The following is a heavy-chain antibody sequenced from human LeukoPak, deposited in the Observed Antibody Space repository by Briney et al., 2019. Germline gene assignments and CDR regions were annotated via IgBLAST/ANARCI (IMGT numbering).Heavy chain of an antibody. CDR1: GGSISSGGYY. Sequence: SETLSLTCTVSGGSISSGGYYWSWIRQHPGKGLEWIGYIDYSGSTYYNPSLKSRVTISVDTSKNQFSLTLSSVTAADTAVYYCARAFEDVGSYYYGSGSYAPPAYFDYWGQGTLVTVSS. J-gene: IGHJ4*02. CDR2: IDYSGST. V-gene: IGHV4-31*03. D-gene: IGHD3-10*01. CDR3: ARAFEDVGSYYYGSGSYAPPAYFDY.